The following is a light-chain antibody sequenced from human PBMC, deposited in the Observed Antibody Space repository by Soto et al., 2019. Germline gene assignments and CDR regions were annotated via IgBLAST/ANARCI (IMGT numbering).Light chain of an antibody. V-gene: IGKV3-15*01. CDR1: ESLFGF. Sequence: DIVLTQSPATLSVSPGDRVTLSCRASESLFGFLAWYQQKPGQAPRPLMYGVSTSATGIPARFSGGGSATDFTLTISSLQSEDSAFYFCQSYNDWPFASGLGTRLEI. CDR2: GVS. J-gene: IGKJ2*01. CDR3: QSYNDWPFA.